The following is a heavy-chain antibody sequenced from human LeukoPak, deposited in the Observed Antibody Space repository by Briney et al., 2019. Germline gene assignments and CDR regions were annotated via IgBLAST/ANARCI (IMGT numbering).Heavy chain of an antibody. CDR2: IYTSGST. CDR3: ARSPFGDYGRYYFDY. Sequence: SETLSPTCSVSGDSLSSYYWSWIRQPAGKGLEWIGRIYTSGSTNYNPSLKSRVTMSVDTSRNQFSLILISVTAADTAVYYCARSPFGDYGRYYFDYWGQGTLVTVSS. V-gene: IGHV4-4*07. CDR1: GDSLSSYY. D-gene: IGHD4-17*01. J-gene: IGHJ4*02.